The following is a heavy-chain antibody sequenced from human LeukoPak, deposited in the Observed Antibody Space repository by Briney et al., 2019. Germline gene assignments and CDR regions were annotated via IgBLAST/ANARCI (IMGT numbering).Heavy chain of an antibody. J-gene: IGHJ5*02. D-gene: IGHD3-22*01. V-gene: IGHV4-59*01. CDR3: ARRPGSSGYDPWFDP. Sequence: SETLSLTCTVSGGSISSYYWSWIRQPPGKGLEWIGYIYYSGSTNYNPSPKSRVTISVATSKNQFSRKLSSVTAADTAVYYCARRPGSSGYDPWFDPWGQGTLVTVSS. CDR2: IYYSGST. CDR1: GGSISSYY.